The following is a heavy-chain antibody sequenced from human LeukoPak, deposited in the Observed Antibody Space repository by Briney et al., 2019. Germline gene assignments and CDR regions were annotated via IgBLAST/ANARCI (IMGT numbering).Heavy chain of an antibody. J-gene: IGHJ1*01. Sequence: SETLSLTCTVSGGSISSYYWSWIRQPAGKGLEWIGRIYTSGSTKYNTSLKSRVTMSVDTSKKQFSLKLSSVTAADTAVYYCARSESWHEYFQYWGQGTLVTVSS. CDR1: GGSISSYY. CDR3: ARSESWHEYFQY. CDR2: IYTSGST. D-gene: IGHD1-26*01. V-gene: IGHV4-4*07.